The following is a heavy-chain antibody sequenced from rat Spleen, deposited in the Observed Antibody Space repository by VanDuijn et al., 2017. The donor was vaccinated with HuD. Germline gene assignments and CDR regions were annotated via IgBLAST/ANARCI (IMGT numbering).Heavy chain of an antibody. J-gene: IGHJ3*01. CDR2: ISYDGSST. Sequence: EVQLVESGGDLVQPGRSLKLSCAASGFTFNDYGMAWVRQAPTKGLEWVTTISYDGSSTFYRDSVKGRFTISRDNAKNILFLQMDSLRSEDTATYYCARLGIASIGNWFGYWGQGTLVTVSS. CDR3: ARLGIASIGNWFGY. CDR1: GFTFNDYG. V-gene: IGHV5-29*01. D-gene: IGHD1-2*01.